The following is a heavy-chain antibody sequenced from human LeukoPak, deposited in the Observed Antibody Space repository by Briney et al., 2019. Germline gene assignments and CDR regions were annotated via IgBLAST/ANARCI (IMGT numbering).Heavy chain of an antibody. CDR3: ARDYYYSSGYYYYYFDY. V-gene: IGHV1-69*04. CDR1: GGTFSSYA. J-gene: IGHJ4*02. Sequence: TVKVSCKASGGTFSSYAISWVRQAPGQGREWMGRIIPILGIAKYAQKFQGRVTITADKSTSTAYLELSSLRSEDTAVYYCARDYYYSSGYYYYYFDYWGQGTLVTVSS. D-gene: IGHD3-22*01. CDR2: IIPILGIA.